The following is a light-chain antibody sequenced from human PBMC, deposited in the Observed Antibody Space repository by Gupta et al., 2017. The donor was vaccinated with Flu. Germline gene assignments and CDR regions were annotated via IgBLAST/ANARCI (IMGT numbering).Light chain of an antibody. CDR3: QQRSNWPQT. J-gene: IGKJ3*01. CDR1: QSVSSY. V-gene: IGKV3-11*01. Sequence: PATLSLSPGERATLSCRASQSVSSYLAWYQQKPGQAPRLLIYDASNRATGIPTRFSGSGSGTDFTLTINSLEPEDFAVYSCQQRSNWPQTFGPGTKVDI. CDR2: DAS.